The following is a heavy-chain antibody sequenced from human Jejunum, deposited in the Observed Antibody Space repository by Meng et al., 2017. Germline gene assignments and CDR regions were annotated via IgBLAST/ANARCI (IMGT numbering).Heavy chain of an antibody. Sequence: GGSLRLSCAASGFTFSDHYMDWVRQAPGKGLEWVGRTRNRVDSDTTEYAASVKGRFTISRDDSKNSLYLHMNSLNTEDTAVYYCAEDLAYCSGGTCYSRLVVWGQGTTVTVSS. CDR3: AEDLAYCSGGTCYSRLVV. D-gene: IGHD2-15*01. CDR2: TRNRVDSDTT. V-gene: IGHV3-72*01. J-gene: IGHJ6*02. CDR1: GFTFSDHY.